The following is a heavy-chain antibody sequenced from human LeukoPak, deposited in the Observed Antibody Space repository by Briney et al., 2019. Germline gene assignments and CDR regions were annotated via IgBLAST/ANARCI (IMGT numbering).Heavy chain of an antibody. CDR2: IHYSGSS. CDR3: AREGRYGYYFDY. CDR1: GGSISSYY. D-gene: IGHD5-18*01. V-gene: IGHV4-59*01. Sequence: SETLSLTCTVSGGSISSYYWSWIRQPPGKGLEWIGYIHYSGSSNYNPSLKSRVTISVDTSKNQFSLKLSSVTAADTAVYYCAREGRYGYYFDYWGQGTLITVSS. J-gene: IGHJ4*02.